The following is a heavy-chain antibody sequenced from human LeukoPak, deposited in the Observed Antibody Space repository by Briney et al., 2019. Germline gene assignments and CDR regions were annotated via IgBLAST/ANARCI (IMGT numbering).Heavy chain of an antibody. Sequence: GGSLRLSCAASGFTFSSYAMSWVRQAPGKGLEWVAVISGSGGTTYYADSVKGRFTISRDNSKNTVDLQMESLRAEDTAIYYCARNCSSTSCRGGFDSWGQGILVTVSS. CDR3: ARNCSSTSCRGGFDS. CDR1: GFTFSSYA. J-gene: IGHJ4*02. CDR2: ISGSGGTT. D-gene: IGHD2-2*01. V-gene: IGHV3-23*01.